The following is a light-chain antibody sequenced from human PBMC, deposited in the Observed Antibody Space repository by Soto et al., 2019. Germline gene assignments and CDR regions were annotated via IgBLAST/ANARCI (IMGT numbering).Light chain of an antibody. CDR1: PSISSW. V-gene: IGKV1-5*01. CDR2: DAS. Sequence: DIQMTQSPSTLSASVGDRVTITCRASPSISSWLAWYQQKPGKAPKLLIYDASSLESVVPSRFSGSGSGTEFTLTISSLQPDDFATYYCQQYNSYLYTFGQGTKLEIK. J-gene: IGKJ2*01. CDR3: QQYNSYLYT.